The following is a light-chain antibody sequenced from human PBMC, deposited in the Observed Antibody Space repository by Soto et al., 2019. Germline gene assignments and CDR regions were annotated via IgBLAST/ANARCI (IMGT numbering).Light chain of an antibody. CDR2: DAS. J-gene: IGKJ2*02. Sequence: IVLTQSPATLSLSPGERATLSCRASQSVSTFLAWYQQKPGQAPRLLIYDASNRATGIPARFSGSGSGTDFTLTISSLEPEDFAVYYCQQRSNWPRGTFGQGTKLELK. V-gene: IGKV3-11*01. CDR1: QSVSTF. CDR3: QQRSNWPRGT.